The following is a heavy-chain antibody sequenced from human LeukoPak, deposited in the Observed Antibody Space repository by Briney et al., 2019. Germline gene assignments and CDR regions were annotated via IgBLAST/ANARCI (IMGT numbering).Heavy chain of an antibody. Sequence: ASVKVSCKASGYTFTSYGINWVRQATGQGLEWMGWMNPNSGNTGYAQKFQGRVTMTRNTSISTAYMELSSLRSEDTAVYYCARGMGATIQYYFDYWGQGTLVTVSS. CDR3: ARGMGATIQYYFDY. CDR1: GYTFTSYG. D-gene: IGHD5-12*01. CDR2: MNPNSGNT. J-gene: IGHJ4*02. V-gene: IGHV1-8*02.